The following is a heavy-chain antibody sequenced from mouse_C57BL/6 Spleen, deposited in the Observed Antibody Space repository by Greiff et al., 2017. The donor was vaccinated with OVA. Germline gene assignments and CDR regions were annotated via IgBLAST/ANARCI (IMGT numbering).Heavy chain of an antibody. J-gene: IGHJ2*01. CDR1: GYAFSSYW. CDR2: IYPGDGDT. Sequence: QVQLQQSGAELVKPGASVKISCKASGYAFSSYWMNWVKQRPGKGLEWIGQIYPGDGDTNYNGKFKGKATLTADKSSSTAYMQLSSLTSEDSAVYFCARDGSSSYFDYWGQGTTLTVSS. V-gene: IGHV1-80*01. D-gene: IGHD1-1*01. CDR3: ARDGSSSYFDY.